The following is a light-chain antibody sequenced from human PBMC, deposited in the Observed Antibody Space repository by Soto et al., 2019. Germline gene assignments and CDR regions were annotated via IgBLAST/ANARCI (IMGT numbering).Light chain of an antibody. J-gene: IGKJ1*01. CDR2: DAS. CDR3: QQYGSAPWT. Sequence: TQSPSSVSASVGERVTSSCRASQDISSYLAWYQQKPGQAPRLLIYDASNRATGIPARFSGSGSGTDFTLTISSLEPEDFAVYYCQQYGSAPWTFGQGTKVDIK. CDR1: QDISSY. V-gene: IGKV3-11*01.